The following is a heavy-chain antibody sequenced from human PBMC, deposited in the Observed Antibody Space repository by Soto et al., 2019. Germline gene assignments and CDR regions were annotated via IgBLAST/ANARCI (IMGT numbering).Heavy chain of an antibody. CDR2: IGTADDT. CDR3: AKSQEICTRFFDS. V-gene: IGHV3-13*01. CDR1: GFTFSGYD. Sequence: GGSLRLSCEASGFTFSGYDMNWVRQPPGNGLEWVSSIGTADDTYYADSVKGRCTISRDNANNTLSLQMNILRAGDMAVYFCAKSQEICTRFFDSWGQGTQVTVSS. J-gene: IGHJ4*02. D-gene: IGHD2-8*01.